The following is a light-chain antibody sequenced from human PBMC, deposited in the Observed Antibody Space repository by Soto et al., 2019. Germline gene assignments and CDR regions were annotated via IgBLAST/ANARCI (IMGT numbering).Light chain of an antibody. V-gene: IGLV1-40*01. CDR1: HSDIGAGYG. Sequence: QSVLTQPPSVTGAPGQRVTISCTGIHSDIGAGYGVPWYQQFPHSAPKLLIYDTTNRPSGVPDRFSGSRSGTSASLAITGLQAEDEADYYCQSFDSSRIGLLFGEGTKLTVL. CDR3: QSFDSSRIGLL. CDR2: DTT. J-gene: IGLJ2*01.